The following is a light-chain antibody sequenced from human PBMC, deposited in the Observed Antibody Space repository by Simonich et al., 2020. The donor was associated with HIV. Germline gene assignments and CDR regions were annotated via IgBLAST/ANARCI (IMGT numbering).Light chain of an antibody. CDR1: SSNIGSNY. Sequence: QSVLTQPPSASGTPGQRVTISCSGSSSNIGSNYVYWYQQLPGTAPKLIIYRNNQRPSGIPERFSGSNSGNTATLTISGTQAMDEADYYCQAWDSSVVFGGGTKLTVL. V-gene: IGLV1-47*01. CDR2: RNN. J-gene: IGLJ2*01. CDR3: QAWDSSVV.